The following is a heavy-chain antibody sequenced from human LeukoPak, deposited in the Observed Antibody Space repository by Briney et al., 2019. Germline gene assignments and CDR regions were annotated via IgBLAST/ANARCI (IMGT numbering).Heavy chain of an antibody. D-gene: IGHD2-8*02. V-gene: IGHV3-64D*06. CDR1: GFTVSSYA. CDR3: VKGSYWWLVTNFDY. Sequence: PGGSLRLSCSASGFTVSSYAMHWVRQAPGKGLEYVSAISSNGGSTYYADSVKGRFTISRDNSKNTQYLQMSSLRAEDTAVYYCVKGSYWWLVTNFDYWGQGTLVTVSS. CDR2: ISSNGGST. J-gene: IGHJ4*02.